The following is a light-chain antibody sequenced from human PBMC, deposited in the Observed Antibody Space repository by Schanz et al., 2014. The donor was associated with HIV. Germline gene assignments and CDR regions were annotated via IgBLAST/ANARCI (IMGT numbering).Light chain of an antibody. V-gene: IGLV4-69*01. Sequence: QLVLTQSPSASASLGASVNLTCSLSRGHRSFAFAWHQQQPQEGPRFLMKVNSDGSQIKGDGIPDRFSGSSSGSERYLTVSSLQPEDEADYYCQTWGTGIQVFGGGTKLTVL. CDR2: VNSDGSQ. CDR3: QTWGTGIQV. J-gene: IGLJ2*01. CDR1: RGHRSFA.